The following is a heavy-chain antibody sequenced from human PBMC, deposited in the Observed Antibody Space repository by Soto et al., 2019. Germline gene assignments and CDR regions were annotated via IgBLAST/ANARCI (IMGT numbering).Heavy chain of an antibody. D-gene: IGHD2-2*01. CDR2: ISAYNGNT. CDR3: ARDLGGIVVVPAARRAYYYYGMDV. Sequence: QVQLVQSGAEVKKPGASVKVSCKASGYTFTSYGISWVRQAPGQGLEWMGWISAYNGNTNYAQKLQGRVTMTTDTSTSTAYMEPRSLRSDDTAVYYCARDLGGIVVVPAARRAYYYYGMDVWGQGTTVTVSS. V-gene: IGHV1-18*01. J-gene: IGHJ6*02. CDR1: GYTFTSYG.